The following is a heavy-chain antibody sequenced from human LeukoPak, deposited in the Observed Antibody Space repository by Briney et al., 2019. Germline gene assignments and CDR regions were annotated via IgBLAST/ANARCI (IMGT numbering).Heavy chain of an antibody. CDR1: GYSFTSNY. CDR3: ARDHEGATTY. V-gene: IGHV1-46*01. D-gene: IGHD1-26*01. J-gene: IGHJ4*02. Sequence: ASVKVSCKVSGYSFTSNYIHWVRQAPGQGLEWMGMIYPRDGSTSYAQRFQDRVTVTRDTSTSTVHMELSGLRSEDTAVYYCARDHEGATTYWGQGTLVTVSS. CDR2: IYPRDGST.